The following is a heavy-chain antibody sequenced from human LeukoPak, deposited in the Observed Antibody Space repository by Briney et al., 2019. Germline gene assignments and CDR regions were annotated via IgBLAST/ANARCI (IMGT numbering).Heavy chain of an antibody. Sequence: ASVKVSCKASGYTFTSYDINWVRQATGQGLEWMGWMNPNSGNTGYAQKFQGRVTITRNTSISTAYMELSSLRSEDTAVYYCARAEEYYYDSSGSLGYWGQGTLVTVSS. CDR2: MNPNSGNT. J-gene: IGHJ4*02. V-gene: IGHV1-8*03. CDR3: ARAEEYYYDSSGSLGY. D-gene: IGHD3-22*01. CDR1: GYTFTSYD.